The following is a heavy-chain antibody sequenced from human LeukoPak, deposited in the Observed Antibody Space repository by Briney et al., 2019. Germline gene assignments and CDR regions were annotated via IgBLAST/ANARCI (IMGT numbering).Heavy chain of an antibody. Sequence: SETLSLTCTVSGDSISSSTSSTTYYWGWIRQPPGKGLEWIGSITYSGATHYNASLKSRVTISVDTSKNQFSLKLSSVTAADTAVYYCARGFGYSGSYCAFDIWGQGTMVTVSS. CDR3: ARGFGYSGSYCAFDI. V-gene: IGHV4-39*07. CDR1: GDSISSSTSSTTYY. D-gene: IGHD1-26*01. J-gene: IGHJ3*02. CDR2: ITYSGAT.